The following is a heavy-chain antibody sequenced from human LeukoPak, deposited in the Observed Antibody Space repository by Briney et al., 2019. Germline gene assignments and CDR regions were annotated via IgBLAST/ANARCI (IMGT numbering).Heavy chain of an antibody. V-gene: IGHV4-59*08. Sequence: SETLSLTCTVSGGSISSYYWSWIRQPPGKGLEWIGYIYYSGSTNYNPSLKSRVTISVDTSKNQFSLKLGSVTAADTAVYYCASGSGHSYGSVNFDYWGQGTLVTVSS. CDR2: IYYSGST. J-gene: IGHJ4*02. CDR3: ASGSGHSYGSVNFDY. D-gene: IGHD5-18*01. CDR1: GGSISSYY.